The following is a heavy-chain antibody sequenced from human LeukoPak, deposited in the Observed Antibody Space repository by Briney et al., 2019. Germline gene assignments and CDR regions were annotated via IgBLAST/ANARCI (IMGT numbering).Heavy chain of an antibody. D-gene: IGHD1-26*01. CDR3: ARGGTAFDI. CDR1: GFTFDDYA. CDR2: IYHSGST. V-gene: IGHV4-30-2*01. J-gene: IGHJ3*02. Sequence: LRLSCAASGFTFDDYAMHWVRQAPGKGLEWIGYIYHSGSTYYNPSLKSRVAISVDKSKNQFSLKLRSVAAADTALYYCARGGTAFDIWGQGTMVTVSS.